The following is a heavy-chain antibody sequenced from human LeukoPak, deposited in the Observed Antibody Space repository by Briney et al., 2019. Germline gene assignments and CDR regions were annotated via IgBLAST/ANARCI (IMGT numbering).Heavy chain of an antibody. CDR3: ARDESAYYYGSGALAGYFDY. D-gene: IGHD3-10*01. CDR1: GYTFTSYG. CDR2: ISAYNGNT. Sequence: ASVKVSCKASGYTFTSYGISWVRQAPGQRLEWMGWISAYNGNTNYAQKLQGRVTMTTDTSTSTAYMELRSLRSDDTAVYYCARDESAYYYGSGALAGYFDYWGQGTLVTVSS. J-gene: IGHJ4*02. V-gene: IGHV1-18*01.